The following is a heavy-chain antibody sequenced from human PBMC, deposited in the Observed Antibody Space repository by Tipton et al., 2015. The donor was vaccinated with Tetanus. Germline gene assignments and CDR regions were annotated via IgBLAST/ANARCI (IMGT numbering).Heavy chain of an antibody. Sequence: SLRLSCAASGFMFRNYAMHWIRQAPGKGLEWVAYISYDGKTIYYADSVKGRFTISRDNSKNTVYLQMSSLRSEDMAVYYCARDRDGGWSFDYWGQGTLVTVSS. CDR2: ISYDGKTI. D-gene: IGHD6-19*01. CDR1: GFMFRNYA. J-gene: IGHJ4*02. CDR3: ARDRDGGWSFDY. V-gene: IGHV3-30*04.